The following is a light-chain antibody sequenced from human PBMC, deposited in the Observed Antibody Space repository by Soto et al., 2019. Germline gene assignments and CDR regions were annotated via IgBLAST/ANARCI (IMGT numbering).Light chain of an antibody. V-gene: IGLV2-14*01. CDR1: SSDVGGYNY. J-gene: IGLJ1*01. CDR2: AVS. CDR3: SSYTSSSTLFYV. Sequence: QSALTQPASVSGSPGQSITISCTGTSSDVGGYNYVSWYQQHPGKAPKLMIYAVSNRPSGVSNPFSGSKSGNTASLTISGLQAEDEADYYCSSYTSSSTLFYVFGTGTKLTVL.